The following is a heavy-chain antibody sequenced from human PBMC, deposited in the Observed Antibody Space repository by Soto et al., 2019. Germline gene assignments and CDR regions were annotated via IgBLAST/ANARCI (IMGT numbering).Heavy chain of an antibody. V-gene: IGHV3-74*01. CDR1: GFTFSSYW. CDR2: INSDGSST. Sequence: EVQLVESGGGLVQPGGSLRLSCAASGFTFSSYWMHWVRQAPGKGLVWVSRINSDGSSTSYADSVKVRLTISRDNAKNPRSLHMNRLPAEDTAVYYCGRASVVVAAATREAYCGQGALVTVSA. CDR3: GRASVVVAAATREAY. D-gene: IGHD2-15*01. J-gene: IGHJ4*02.